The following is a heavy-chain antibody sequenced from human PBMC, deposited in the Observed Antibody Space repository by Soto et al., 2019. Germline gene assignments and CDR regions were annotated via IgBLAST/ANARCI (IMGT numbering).Heavy chain of an antibody. CDR1: GYDFNTNW. V-gene: IGHV5-51*01. Sequence: GESLKISCRGSGYDFNTNWFGWVRQLPGRGLEWVGIMYPGDSDTRYNPSLQGHVTLSVDVTVSTAFLQWRSLETSDTGMYFCARLPRDCNKTSCYYADHWGQGTQVTAPQ. CDR3: ARLPRDCNKTSCYYADH. CDR2: MYPGDSDT. D-gene: IGHD3-3*01. J-gene: IGHJ4*02.